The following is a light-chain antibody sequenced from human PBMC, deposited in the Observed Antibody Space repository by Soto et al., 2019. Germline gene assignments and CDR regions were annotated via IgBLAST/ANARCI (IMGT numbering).Light chain of an antibody. CDR2: GAS. J-gene: IGKJ5*01. V-gene: IGKV3-20*01. Sequence: EIVLTQSPGTLSLSPGERATLSCRASQSVSSSYLAWYQQKPGQAPTLLIYGASSRATGIPDRFSGSGSGTDFTLTISRLEPEYFSVYCCQQYGSLVITCGQGPRLEIK. CDR1: QSVSSSY. CDR3: QQYGSLVIT.